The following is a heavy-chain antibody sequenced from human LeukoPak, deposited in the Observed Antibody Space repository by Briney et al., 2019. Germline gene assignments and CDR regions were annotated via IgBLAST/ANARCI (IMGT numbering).Heavy chain of an antibody. CDR3: ARDKWAVAGQFDY. D-gene: IGHD6-19*01. CDR2: IYSGGST. J-gene: IGHJ4*02. CDR1: GFAVTSHY. V-gene: IGHV3-53*01. Sequence: HPGGSLRLSCAASGFAVTSHYMNWVRQAPGKGLEWVSVIYSGGSTYYADSVKGRFTISRDDSKNTQYLQMNSLRADDTAVYYCARDKWAVAGQFDYWGQGTLVTVSS.